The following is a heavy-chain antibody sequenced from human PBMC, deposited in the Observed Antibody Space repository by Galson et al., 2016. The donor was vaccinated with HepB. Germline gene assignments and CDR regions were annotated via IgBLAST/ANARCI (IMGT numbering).Heavy chain of an antibody. CDR1: GFTFSQFA. Sequence: SLRLSCAASGFTFSQFAVHWVRQAPGRGLEWVAVISYTGTKKYYTDSVKGRFTVSRDDSKNTLYLQMNTLRPEDTAVHYCARDQKYSGTDFYYAMDVWGKGATVTVSS. CDR2: ISYTGTKK. J-gene: IGHJ6*04. CDR3: ARDQKYSGTDFYYAMDV. V-gene: IGHV3-30-3*01. D-gene: IGHD5-12*01.